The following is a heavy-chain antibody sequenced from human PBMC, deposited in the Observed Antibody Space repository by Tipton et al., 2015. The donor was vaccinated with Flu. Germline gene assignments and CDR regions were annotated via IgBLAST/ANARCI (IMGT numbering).Heavy chain of an antibody. J-gene: IGHJ1*01. Sequence: TLSLTCTVSGASISSRSYYWGWIRPPPGKGLEWIGCIYSSGSTYYNPSLKSRVTISLDTSKNQFSLKLSSVTAADTAVYYCAREKDSSGSEYFQHWGQGTLVTVSS. CDR3: AREKDSSGSEYFQH. CDR1: GASISSRSYY. D-gene: IGHD6-19*01. CDR2: IYSSGST. V-gene: IGHV4-39*07.